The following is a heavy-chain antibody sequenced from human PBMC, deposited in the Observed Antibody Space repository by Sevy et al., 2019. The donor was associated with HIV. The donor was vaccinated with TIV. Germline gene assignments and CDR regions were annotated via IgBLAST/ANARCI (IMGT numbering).Heavy chain of an antibody. CDR1: GFTFSDYA. CDR3: ARDLTYYDFWSGPPPFDY. V-gene: IGHV3-30-3*01. D-gene: IGHD3-3*01. J-gene: IGHJ4*02. CDR2: TSYDGSNK. Sequence: GGSLRLSCAASGFTFSDYAMHWVRQAPGKGLEWVSSTSYDGSNKYYADSVKGRFTISRDNSKNTLYLQMNSSRPEDTAVYYCARDLTYYDFWSGPPPFDYWGQGTLVTVSS.